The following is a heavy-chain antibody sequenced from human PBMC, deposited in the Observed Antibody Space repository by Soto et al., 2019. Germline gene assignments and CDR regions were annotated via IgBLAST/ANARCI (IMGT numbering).Heavy chain of an antibody. Sequence: GESLKISCQGSGYIFCSHWIAWGLQRSGKGLELMGIIYPGDSDTRYSPSFQGQVTISADRSISTAFLQWSDLKASDTAMYYCARLHWAGTPKADMDVWGQGTTVTVSS. CDR2: IYPGDSDT. CDR3: ARLHWAGTPKADMDV. CDR1: GYIFCSHW. D-gene: IGHD1-7*01. V-gene: IGHV5-51*01. J-gene: IGHJ6*02.